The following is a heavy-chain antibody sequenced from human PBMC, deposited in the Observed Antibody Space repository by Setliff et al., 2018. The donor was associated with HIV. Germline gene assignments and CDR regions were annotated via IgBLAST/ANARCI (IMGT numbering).Heavy chain of an antibody. CDR2: VYHSGGT. J-gene: IGHJ4*02. V-gene: IGHV4-39*01. D-gene: IGHD6-19*01. Sequence: SETLSLTCTVSGGSISSFSYYWAWIRQSPGKGLEWIGNVYHSGGTDYNPSLRSRVSISVDTSTNQFSLGLASVTAADTAVYYCTRRFEKWLAFDYWGQGTLVTVSS. CDR1: GGSISSFSYY. CDR3: TRRFEKWLAFDY.